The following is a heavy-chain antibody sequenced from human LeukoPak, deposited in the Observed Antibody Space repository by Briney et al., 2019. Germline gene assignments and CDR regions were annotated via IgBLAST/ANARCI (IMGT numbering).Heavy chain of an antibody. CDR3: AREFQLLWFGELIFYFDY. CDR1: GGSISSGSYY. Sequence: SSQTLSLTCTVSGGSISSGSYYWSWIRQPAGKGLEWIGRIYTSGSTNYNPSLKSRVTISVDTSKNQFSLKLSSVTAADTAVYYCAREFQLLWFGELIFYFDYWGQGTLVTVSS. D-gene: IGHD3-10*01. V-gene: IGHV4-61*02. CDR2: IYTSGST. J-gene: IGHJ4*02.